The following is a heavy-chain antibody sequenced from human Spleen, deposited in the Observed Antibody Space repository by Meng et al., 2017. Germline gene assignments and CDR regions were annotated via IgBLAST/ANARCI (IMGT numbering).Heavy chain of an antibody. D-gene: IGHD3-3*01. CDR1: RSTFTNSD. V-gene: IGHV1-8*01. Sequence: RGQYGDGVKKPGGAVKPSRKASRSTFTNSDMNCVRHAAGHGLEWMGWMNPDSGNTGFDQTFQGRVTTTMDTSISTAYMEVRSQTAEDTVVYYCARGLAESDFWSGWFQPGLDYWGQGTLVTVSS. CDR3: ARGLAESDFWSGWFQPGLDY. CDR2: MNPDSGNT. J-gene: IGHJ4*02.